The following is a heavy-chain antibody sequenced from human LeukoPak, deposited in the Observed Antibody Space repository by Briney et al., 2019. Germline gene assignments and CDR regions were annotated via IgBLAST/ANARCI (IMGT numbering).Heavy chain of an antibody. CDR3: ARDRLGSGYSGYDTYYFDY. V-gene: IGHV4-34*01. CDR1: GFTFSSYA. Sequence: NPGGSLRLSCAASGFTFSSYAMSWVRQPPGEGLEWIGEINHSGSTNYNPSLKSRVTISVDTSKNQFSLKLSSVTAADTAVYYCARDRLGSGYSGYDTYYFDYWGQGTLVTVSS. CDR2: INHSGST. D-gene: IGHD5-12*01. J-gene: IGHJ4*02.